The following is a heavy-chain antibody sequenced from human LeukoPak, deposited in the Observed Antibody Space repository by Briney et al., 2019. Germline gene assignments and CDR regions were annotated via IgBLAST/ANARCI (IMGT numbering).Heavy chain of an antibody. CDR1: GGTFSSYP. D-gene: IGHD3-10*01. J-gene: IGHJ6*03. CDR3: ARARLFEDYGSGSLIFYHYMDV. V-gene: IGHV1-69*05. CDR2: IIPIFGTA. Sequence: SVKVSCKASGGTFSSYPITWVRQAPGQGLEWMGGIIPIFGTANYAQKFQGRVTITTDESTSTAYMELSSLRSEDTAVYYCARARLFEDYGSGSLIFYHYMDVWGNGTTVTVSS.